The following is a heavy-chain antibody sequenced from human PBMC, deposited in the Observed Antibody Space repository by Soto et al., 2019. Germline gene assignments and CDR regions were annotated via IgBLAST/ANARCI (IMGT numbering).Heavy chain of an antibody. CDR3: ARLSSSWQLGTHN. Sequence: QVQLVQSGAEVKKPGASVTVSCKASGYTFTNYDINWVRQATGQGLEWMGWMTPNSGDTGYAQKFQGRVTMTRDTXIGTAYMELRSLTSKDTAVYYGARLSSSWQLGTHNWGQGTLVTVSS. CDR1: GYTFTNYD. J-gene: IGHJ4*02. D-gene: IGHD6-13*01. CDR2: MTPNSGDT. V-gene: IGHV1-8*01.